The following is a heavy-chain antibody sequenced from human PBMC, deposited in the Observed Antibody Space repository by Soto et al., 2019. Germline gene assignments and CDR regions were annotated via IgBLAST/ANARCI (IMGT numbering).Heavy chain of an antibody. V-gene: IGHV1-46*01. CDR2: INPSGGST. D-gene: IGHD4-17*01. Sequence: ASVKVSCKASGYTFTSYYMHWVRQAPGQGLEWMGIINPSGGSTSYAQKFQGRVTMTRDTSTSTVYMELSSLRSEDTAVYYCARSMTTVVTRDLYYYYYGMDVWGQGTTVPV. CDR1: GYTFTSYY. J-gene: IGHJ6*02. CDR3: ARSMTTVVTRDLYYYYYGMDV.